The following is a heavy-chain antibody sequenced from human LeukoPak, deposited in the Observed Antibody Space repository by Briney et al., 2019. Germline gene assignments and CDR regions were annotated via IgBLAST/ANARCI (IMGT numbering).Heavy chain of an antibody. Sequence: GGSLRLSCAASGFTFSSYAMHWVRQAPGKGLEWVAVISYDGSNKYYADSVKGRFTISRDNAKNSLYLQMNSLRAEDTAVYYCARGKNWNAPDYWGQGTLVTVSS. J-gene: IGHJ4*02. CDR2: ISYDGSNK. D-gene: IGHD1-1*01. CDR3: ARGKNWNAPDY. CDR1: GFTFSSYA. V-gene: IGHV3-30-3*01.